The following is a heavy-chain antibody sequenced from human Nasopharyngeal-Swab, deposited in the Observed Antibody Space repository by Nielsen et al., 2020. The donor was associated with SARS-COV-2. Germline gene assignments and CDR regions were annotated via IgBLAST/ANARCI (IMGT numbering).Heavy chain of an antibody. V-gene: IGHV3-23*01. CDR2: ISGNGGAT. CDR3: AKNPYSSSFYWFDP. D-gene: IGHD6-13*01. J-gene: IGHJ5*02. Sequence: GVLKISCAASGFTFSTYAMYWVRQPPAKGLEWVSGISGNGGATYYADSVKGRFTISRDNSKNTLSLQMNSLRADDTAVYYCAKNPYSSSFYWFDPWGQGTLVTVSS. CDR1: GFTFSTYA.